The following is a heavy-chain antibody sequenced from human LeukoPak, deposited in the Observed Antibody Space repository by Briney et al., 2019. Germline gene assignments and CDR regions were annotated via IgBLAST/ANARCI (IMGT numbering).Heavy chain of an antibody. V-gene: IGHV4-59*01. J-gene: IGHJ5*02. CDR3: ARADPNASGYFYRFNWFDP. D-gene: IGHD3-10*01. CDR2: IYSSGST. CDR1: GGSMSSYY. Sequence: PSETLSLTCTVSGGSMSSYYWNWVRQPPGKGLEWIGNIYSSGSTDYNPSLKSRVTISLDTSKFQFSLRLSSVTAADTAVYYCARADPNASGYFYRFNWFDPWGQGTLVTVSS.